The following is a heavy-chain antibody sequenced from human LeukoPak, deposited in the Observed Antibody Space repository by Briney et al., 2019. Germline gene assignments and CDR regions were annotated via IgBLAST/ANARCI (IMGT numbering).Heavy chain of an antibody. J-gene: IGHJ5*02. V-gene: IGHV3-23*01. CDR2: ISGSGGST. CDR3: AKEANSGGSCYGTCWFDP. D-gene: IGHD2-15*01. Sequence: GGSLRLSCAASGFTFDDYAMHWVRQAPGKGLEWVSAISGSGGSTYYADSVKGRFTISRDNSKNTLYLQMNSLRAEDTAVYYCAKEANSGGSCYGTCWFDPWGQGTLVTVSS. CDR1: GFTFDDYA.